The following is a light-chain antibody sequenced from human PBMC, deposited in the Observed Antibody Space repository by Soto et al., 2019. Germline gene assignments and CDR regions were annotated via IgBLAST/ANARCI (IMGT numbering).Light chain of an antibody. CDR1: QYIAKW. CDR2: EAS. CDR3: QQTNSYPPT. V-gene: IGKV1D-12*01. Sequence: DTQMTQSPSSVSASVGDTVTIACRASQYIAKWLAWYQQKPGKAPKLLIYEASSLRNGVPSRFSGSASGTDFTLTISSLQPEDFATYYCQQTNSYPPTFGGGTRVEIK. J-gene: IGKJ4*01.